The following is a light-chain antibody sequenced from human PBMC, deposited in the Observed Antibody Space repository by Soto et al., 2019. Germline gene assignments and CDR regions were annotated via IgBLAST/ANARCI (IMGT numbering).Light chain of an antibody. Sequence: VVTQTPLSLSVTPGQPASISCRSSHSLRHSIGYNYLDWYLQKPGQSPQLLISLGSNRASGVPDRFSGSGSGTNFTLKISRVEAEDVGIYYCMQALQTPITFGPGTKVDIK. V-gene: IGKV2-28*01. CDR3: MQALQTPIT. CDR1: HSLRHSIGYNY. J-gene: IGKJ3*01. CDR2: LGS.